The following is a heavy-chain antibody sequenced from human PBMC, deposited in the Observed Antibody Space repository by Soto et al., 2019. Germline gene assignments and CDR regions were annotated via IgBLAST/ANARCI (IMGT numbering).Heavy chain of an antibody. CDR1: GGTFSSYG. V-gene: IGHV1-69*01. Sequence: QVQLVQSGAEVKKPGSSVKVSCKASGGTFSSYGIAWVRQAPGQGLGWMGGILPVFGTPNYAQKFRGRVTISADESTSTAYMELSSLTSEDTAVYYCAVRSSYSHYYYALDVWGQGPTVTVSS. D-gene: IGHD3-10*01. CDR3: AVRSSYSHYYYALDV. J-gene: IGHJ6*02. CDR2: ILPVFGTP.